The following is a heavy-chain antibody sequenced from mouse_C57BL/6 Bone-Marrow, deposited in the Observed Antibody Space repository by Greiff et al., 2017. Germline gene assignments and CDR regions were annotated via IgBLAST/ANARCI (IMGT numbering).Heavy chain of an antibody. J-gene: IGHJ2*01. CDR3: ARLGSNYGGYYFDY. D-gene: IGHD2-5*01. CDR1: GYTFTSYT. CDR2: INPSSGYT. V-gene: IGHV1-4*01. Sequence: VQLQQSGAELARPGASVKMSCKASGYTFTSYTMHWVKQRPGQGLEWIGYINPSSGYTKYNQKFKDKATLTADKSSSTAYMQLSILTSEDSAVDYCARLGSNYGGYYFDYWGQGTTLTVSS.